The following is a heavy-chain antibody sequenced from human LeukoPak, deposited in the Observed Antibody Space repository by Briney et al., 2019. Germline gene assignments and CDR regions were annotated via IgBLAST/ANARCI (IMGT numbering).Heavy chain of an antibody. V-gene: IGHV3-21*01. Sequence: GGSLRLSCAASGFTFSSYGMSWVRQAPGKGLEWVSSISSSSSYIYYADSVKGRFTISRDNAKNSLYLQMNSLRAEDTAVYYCARDMNGDYGDSVTPHGYWGQGTLVTVSS. CDR1: GFTFSSYG. D-gene: IGHD4-17*01. CDR2: ISSSSSYI. J-gene: IGHJ4*02. CDR3: ARDMNGDYGDSVTPHGY.